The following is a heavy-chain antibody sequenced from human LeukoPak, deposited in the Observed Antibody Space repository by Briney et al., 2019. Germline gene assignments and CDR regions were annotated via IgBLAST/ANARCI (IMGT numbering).Heavy chain of an antibody. D-gene: IGHD3-10*01. V-gene: IGHV1-24*01. CDR1: GYTLTELS. CDR3: AKSAYSSLWFGELEGGAFDI. J-gene: IGHJ3*02. Sequence: ASVKVSCKVSGYTLTELSMHWVRQAPGKGLEWMGGFDPEDGETIYAQKFQGRVTMTEDTSTDTAYMELSSLRSEDTAVYYCAKSAYSSLWFGELEGGAFDIWGQGTMVTVSS. CDR2: FDPEDGET.